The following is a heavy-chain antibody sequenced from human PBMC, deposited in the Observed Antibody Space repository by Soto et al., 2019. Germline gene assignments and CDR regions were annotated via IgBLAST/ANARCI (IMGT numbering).Heavy chain of an antibody. D-gene: IGHD3-22*01. Sequence: SETLSLTCTVSGGSVSSGSYYWSWIRQPPGKGLEWIGNIFHSGTTNYNPSLKSRVIISVDTPTNQFSLKLSSLTAADTAVYYCVRVLITGPVVSWGQGTLVTISS. CDR1: GGSVSSGSYY. V-gene: IGHV4-61*01. J-gene: IGHJ4*02. CDR3: VRVLITGPVVS. CDR2: IFHSGTT.